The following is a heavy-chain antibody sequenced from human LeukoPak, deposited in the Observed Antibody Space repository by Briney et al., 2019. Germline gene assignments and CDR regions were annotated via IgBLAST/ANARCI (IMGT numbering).Heavy chain of an antibody. D-gene: IGHD5-18*01. CDR3: ARSTVDTAAFDI. CDR1: GYTFTSYG. Sequence: ASVKVSCKASGYTFTSYGISWVRQAPGQGLEWMGWISAYNGNTNYAQKLQGRVTMTTDTSTSTACMELRSLRSDDTAVYYCARSTVDTAAFDIWGQGTMVTVSS. V-gene: IGHV1-18*01. CDR2: ISAYNGNT. J-gene: IGHJ3*02.